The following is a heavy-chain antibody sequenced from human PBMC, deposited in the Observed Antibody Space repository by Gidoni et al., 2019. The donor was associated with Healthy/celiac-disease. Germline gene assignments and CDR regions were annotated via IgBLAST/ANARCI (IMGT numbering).Heavy chain of an antibody. CDR3: ARSKGIVADY. V-gene: IGHV3-48*01. CDR2: ISSSSSTI. D-gene: IGHD5-12*01. J-gene: IGHJ4*02. CDR1: GFPFSRYS. Sequence: EVQLVESGGGLVQPGGSVRLPCAASGFPFSRYSMNWVRQAPGKGLEWVSYISSSSSTIYYADSVKGRFTISRDNAKNSLYLQMNSLRAEDTAVYYCARSKGIVADYWGQGTLVTVSS.